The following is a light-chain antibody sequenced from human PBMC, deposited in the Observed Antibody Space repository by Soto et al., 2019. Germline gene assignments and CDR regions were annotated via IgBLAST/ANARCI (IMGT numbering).Light chain of an antibody. CDR1: SSNIGAPYD. CDR2: ADT. Sequence: QSVLTQPPSVSGAPGQRVTISCTGSSSNIGAPYDVHWYQQLPGTAPKLLIHADTNRPSGVPDRFSGSKSGTSASLAITGLQAEDEADYYCQSYDSSLSGWVFGGGTKLTVL. V-gene: IGLV1-40*01. CDR3: QSYDSSLSGWV. J-gene: IGLJ2*01.